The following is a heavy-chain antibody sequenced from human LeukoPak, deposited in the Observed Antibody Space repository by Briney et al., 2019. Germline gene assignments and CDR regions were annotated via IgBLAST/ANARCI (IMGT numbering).Heavy chain of an antibody. CDR3: ARAGYCSSTSCIPDAFDI. V-gene: IGHV1-69*13. J-gene: IGHJ3*02. CDR2: IIAIFGTA. CDR1: GGTFSSYA. Sequence: SVKVSCKASGGTFSSYAISWVRQAPGQGLEWMGGIIAIFGTANYAQKFQDRVTITADESRSTGYMGLSSLRSEDTAVYYCARAGYCSSTSCIPDAFDIWGQGTMVTVSS. D-gene: IGHD2-2*01.